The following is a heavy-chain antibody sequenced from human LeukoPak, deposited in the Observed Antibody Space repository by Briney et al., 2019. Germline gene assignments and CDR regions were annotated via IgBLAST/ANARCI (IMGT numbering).Heavy chain of an antibody. Sequence: GGSLRLSCAASGFTFSSYAMSWVRQAPGKGPECVSTISGSGGNTYYADSVKGRFTISRDNSKNTLWLQMNSLRAEDTALYYCAKGSLGSWYFFDYWGQGTLVTVSS. CDR2: ISGSGGNT. D-gene: IGHD6-13*01. CDR1: GFTFSSYA. CDR3: AKGSLGSWYFFDY. V-gene: IGHV3-23*01. J-gene: IGHJ4*02.